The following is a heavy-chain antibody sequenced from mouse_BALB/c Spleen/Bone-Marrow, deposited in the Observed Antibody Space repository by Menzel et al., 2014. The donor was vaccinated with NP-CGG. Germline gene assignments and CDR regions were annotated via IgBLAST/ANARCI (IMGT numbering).Heavy chain of an antibody. J-gene: IGHJ4*01. Sequence: LVESGPGLVAPSQSLSITCTVSGFSLSSYDISWVRQPPGKGLEWLGIIWTGGGTNYNSAFMSRLSITKDNSKSQVFLKMNSLQTDDTAIYYCVREGGYAMDYWGQGTSVTVSS. V-gene: IGHV2-9-2*01. CDR1: GFSLSSYD. CDR2: IWTGGGT. CDR3: VREGGYAMDY.